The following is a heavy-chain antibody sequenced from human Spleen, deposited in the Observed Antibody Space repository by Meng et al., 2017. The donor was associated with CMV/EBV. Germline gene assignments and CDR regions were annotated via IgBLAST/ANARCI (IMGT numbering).Heavy chain of an antibody. Sequence: SETLSLTCTVSGGSISSYYWSWIRQPPGKGLEWIGYIYYSGSTNYNPSLKSRVTISVDTSKNQFSLRLSSVTAADTAIYYCARAPRDYYYYYAMDVWGQGTTVTVSS. CDR3: ARAPRDYYYYYAMDV. J-gene: IGHJ6*02. CDR2: IYYSGST. CDR1: GGSISSYY. V-gene: IGHV4-59*01.